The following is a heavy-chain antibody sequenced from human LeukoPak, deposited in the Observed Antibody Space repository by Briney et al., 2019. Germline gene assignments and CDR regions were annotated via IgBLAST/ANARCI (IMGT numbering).Heavy chain of an antibody. CDR1: GDIVSSNSAA. V-gene: IGHV6-1*01. CDR2: TYYRSKLYN. Sequence: PSQTLSLTCALSGDIVSSNSAAWDWIRQSPSRGLEWLGRTYYRSKLYNDYAVSVKSRITINPDTSKNQFSLQLNSVTPEDTAVYYCARALRLGWTGVDYWGQGALVTVSS. D-gene: IGHD6-19*01. J-gene: IGHJ4*02. CDR3: ARALRLGWTGVDY.